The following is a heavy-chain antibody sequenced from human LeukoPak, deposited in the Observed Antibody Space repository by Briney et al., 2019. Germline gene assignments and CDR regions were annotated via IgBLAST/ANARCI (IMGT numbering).Heavy chain of an antibody. Sequence: GGSLRLSCAASAFTFSDSWMHWVRQAPGKGLVWVSHVNSGGSSTSYADSVKGRFTISRDNAKNTLYLQMNSLRAEDTAVYYCARTLLRWDAFDTWGQGTMVTVFS. CDR3: ARTLLRWDAFDT. CDR1: AFTFSDSW. V-gene: IGHV3-74*01. CDR2: VNSGGSST. D-gene: IGHD2-15*01. J-gene: IGHJ3*02.